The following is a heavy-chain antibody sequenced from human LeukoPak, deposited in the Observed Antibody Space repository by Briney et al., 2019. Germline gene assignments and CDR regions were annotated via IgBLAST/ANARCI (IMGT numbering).Heavy chain of an antibody. Sequence: SETLSLTCAVYGGSFSGYYWSWIRQPPGKGLEWIGRIYTSGSTNYNPSLKSRVTISVDTSKNQFSLKLSSVTAADTAVYYCARTAMGIDYWGQGTLVTVSS. V-gene: IGHV4-59*10. CDR3: ARTAMGIDY. D-gene: IGHD5-18*01. J-gene: IGHJ4*02. CDR2: IYTSGST. CDR1: GGSFSGYY.